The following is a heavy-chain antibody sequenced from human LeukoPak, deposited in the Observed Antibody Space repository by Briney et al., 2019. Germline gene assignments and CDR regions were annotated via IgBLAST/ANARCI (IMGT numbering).Heavy chain of an antibody. CDR2: ISAYNGNT. CDR3: AREAAHDYGDYVTYYYYGMDV. V-gene: IGHV1-18*01. CDR1: GNTFASYG. Sequence: ASVKVSCKASGNTFASYGISWVRQAPGQGLEWMGWISAYNGNTNYAQKLQGRVTMTTDTSTSTAYMELRSLRSDDTAVYYCAREAAHDYGDYVTYYYYGMDVWGQGTTVTVSS. D-gene: IGHD4-17*01. J-gene: IGHJ6*02.